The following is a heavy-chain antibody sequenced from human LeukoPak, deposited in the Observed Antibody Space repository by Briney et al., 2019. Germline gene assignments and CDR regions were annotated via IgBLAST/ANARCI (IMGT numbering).Heavy chain of an antibody. J-gene: IGHJ4*02. CDR1: GYTITSYG. CDR2: ISAYNGNK. V-gene: IGHV1-18*01. Sequence: ASVKVSCKASGYTITSYGISWVRQAQAQGNGRKGWISAYNGNKNYAQKLQGRVTMTTDTSTSTAYMELRSLRSDDTAVYYCASLTKPSYYDILTGYYDPFDYWGQGTLVTVST. CDR3: ASLTKPSYYDILTGYYDPFDY. D-gene: IGHD3-9*01.